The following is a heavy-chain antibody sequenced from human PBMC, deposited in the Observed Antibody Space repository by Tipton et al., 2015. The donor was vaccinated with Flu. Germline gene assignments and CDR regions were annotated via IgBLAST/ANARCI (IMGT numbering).Heavy chain of an antibody. CDR3: ARGIRRYNWNPWYYGMDV. J-gene: IGHJ6*02. D-gene: IGHD1-20*01. Sequence: TLSLTCAVYGGSFSGYYWSWIRQPPGKGLEWIGEINHSGSTNYNPSLKSRVTISVDTSKNQFSLKLSSVTAADTAVYYCARGIRRYNWNPWYYGMDVWGQGTTVTVSS. CDR1: GGSFSGYY. V-gene: IGHV4-34*01. CDR2: INHSGST.